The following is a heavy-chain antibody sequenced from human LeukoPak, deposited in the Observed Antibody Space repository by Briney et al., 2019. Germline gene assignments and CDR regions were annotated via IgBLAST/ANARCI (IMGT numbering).Heavy chain of an antibody. Sequence: SETLSLTCTVSGGSISSYYWSWIRQPAGKGLEWIGRIYTSGSTNYNPSLKSRVTISVDTSKNQFSLKLSSVTAADTAVYYCARVSAGLSSGYDLFWFDPWGQGTLVTVSS. J-gene: IGHJ5*02. V-gene: IGHV4-4*07. CDR2: IYTSGST. CDR1: GGSISSYY. D-gene: IGHD5-12*01. CDR3: ARVSAGLSSGYDLFWFDP.